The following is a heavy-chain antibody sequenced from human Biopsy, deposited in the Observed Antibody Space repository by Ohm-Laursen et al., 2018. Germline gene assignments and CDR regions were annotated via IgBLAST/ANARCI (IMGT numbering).Heavy chain of an antibody. V-gene: IGHV1-18*01. J-gene: IGHJ4*03. CDR3: VREGLDCAGGTCYSGPLDL. D-gene: IGHD2-15*01. CDR1: GYSFTSYG. CDR2: ISPYFGNT. Sequence: ATVKISCKASGYSFTSYGMNWVRQAPGQGLEWVGWISPYFGNTNSTQKLQARVTLTTETSTDTAYMELRSLRYDDTAIYYCVREGLDCAGGTCYSGPLDLWGQGTLITVSS.